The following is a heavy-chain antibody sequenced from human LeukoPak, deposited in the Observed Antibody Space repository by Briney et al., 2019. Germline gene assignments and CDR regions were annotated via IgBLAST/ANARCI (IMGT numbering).Heavy chain of an antibody. D-gene: IGHD2-15*01. CDR2: ISAYNGNT. CDR1: GYSFTSYG. CDR3: ARVPSGGPFDY. J-gene: IGHJ4*02. Sequence: GASVKVSCKASGYSFTSYGISWVRQAPGQGLEWMGWISAYNGNTNYAQRLQGRVTMTTDTSTSTACMELRSLTSDDTAVYYCARVPSGGPFDYWGQGTLVTISS. V-gene: IGHV1-18*01.